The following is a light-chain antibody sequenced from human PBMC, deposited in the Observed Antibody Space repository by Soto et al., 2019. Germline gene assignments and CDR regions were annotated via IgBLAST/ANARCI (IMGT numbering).Light chain of an antibody. V-gene: IGKV1-5*01. CDR1: QSISNW. CDR2: DVS. Sequence: DIQMTQSTSTLYASVGDRVTITCRASQSISNWLAWYQQKPGKAPKFLIYDVSTLESGVPSRFSGSGSGTEFTLTISSLQPEDFATYYCQQYDSYPLTFGGGTKVDIK. CDR3: QQYDSYPLT. J-gene: IGKJ4*01.